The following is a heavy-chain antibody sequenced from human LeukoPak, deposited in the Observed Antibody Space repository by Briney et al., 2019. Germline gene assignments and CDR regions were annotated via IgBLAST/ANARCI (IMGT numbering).Heavy chain of an antibody. J-gene: IGHJ4*02. D-gene: IGHD4/OR15-4a*01. V-gene: IGHV1-2*02. CDR3: ARRAGAYSHPYDY. Sequence: ASVKVSCKASGYTFTGYYMHWVRRAPGQGLEWMGWINPNSGGTNYAQKFQGRVTMTRDTSSSTAYMELSRLRSDDTAVYYCARRAGAYSHPYDYWGQGTLVTVSS. CDR1: GYTFTGYY. CDR2: INPNSGGT.